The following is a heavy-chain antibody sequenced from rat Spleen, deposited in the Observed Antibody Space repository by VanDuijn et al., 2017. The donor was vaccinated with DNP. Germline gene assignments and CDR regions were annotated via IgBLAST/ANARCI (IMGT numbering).Heavy chain of an antibody. CDR3: ATGPITTFAY. D-gene: IGHD1-10*01. CDR1: GFIFSNYW. Sequence: EVQLVESGGGPVQPGRSLKLSCVASGFIFSNYWMTWIRQAPGKGLEWVASISYDGRETYYRDSVKGRFTISRDNAKSTQYLQMDSLRSEDTAAYYCATGPITTFAYWGQGTLVTVSS. J-gene: IGHJ3*01. CDR2: ISYDGRET. V-gene: IGHV5-31*01.